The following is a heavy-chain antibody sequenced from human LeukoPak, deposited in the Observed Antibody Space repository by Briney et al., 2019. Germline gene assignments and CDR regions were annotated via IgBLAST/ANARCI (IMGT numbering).Heavy chain of an antibody. D-gene: IGHD6-13*01. CDR3: ARDSSQQGPRSPYYYYGMDV. Sequence: SVRVSCKASGGTFSSYAISWVRQAPGQGLEWMGGIIPIFGTANYAQKFQGRVTITADESTSTAYMELSSLRSEDTAVYYCARDSSQQGPRSPYYYYGMDVWGQGTTVTVSS. CDR2: IIPIFGTA. J-gene: IGHJ6*02. V-gene: IGHV1-69*13. CDR1: GGTFSSYA.